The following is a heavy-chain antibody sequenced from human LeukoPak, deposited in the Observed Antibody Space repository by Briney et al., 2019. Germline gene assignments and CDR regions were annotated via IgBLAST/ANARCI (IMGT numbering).Heavy chain of an antibody. CDR2: IYRSGTT. Sequence: SGTLSLTCAVSGGSISSTNWWSWVRQPPGKGLEWIGEIYRSGTTNYKPSLKSRVTISLDKSRNHFSLKLTSVTAADSAVYYCARVEAAAGISPFFDYWGQGTLVTVSS. V-gene: IGHV4-4*02. CDR3: ARVEAAAGISPFFDY. J-gene: IGHJ4*02. CDR1: GGSISSTNW. D-gene: IGHD6-13*01.